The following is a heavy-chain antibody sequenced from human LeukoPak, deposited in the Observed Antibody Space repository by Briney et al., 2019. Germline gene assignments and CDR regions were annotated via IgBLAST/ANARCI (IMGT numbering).Heavy chain of an antibody. CDR3: ARPYSSSSADWFDP. CDR1: GGTFSSYA. J-gene: IGHJ5*02. V-gene: IGHV1-69*04. CDR2: IIPILGIA. D-gene: IGHD6-6*01. Sequence: GASVKVSCKASGGTFSSYAISWVRQAPGQGLEWMGRIIPILGIANYAQKFQGRVTITADKSTSTAYMELSSLRSEDTAVYYCARPYSSSSADWFDPWGQGTPVTVSS.